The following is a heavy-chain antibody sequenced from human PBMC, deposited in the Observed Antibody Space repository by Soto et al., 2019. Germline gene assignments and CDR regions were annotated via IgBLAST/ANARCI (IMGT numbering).Heavy chain of an antibody. Sequence: SVKVSCKASGYTFTSYGISWVRQAPGQGLEWMGWIIANIGKTNYAQKFQGRVTITADESTSTAYMELSSLRSEDTAVYYCARDGYSSSWPDAFDIWGQGTMVTVSS. V-gene: IGHV1-69*13. CDR1: GYTFTSYG. CDR3: ARDGYSSSWPDAFDI. J-gene: IGHJ3*02. CDR2: IIANIGKT. D-gene: IGHD6-13*01.